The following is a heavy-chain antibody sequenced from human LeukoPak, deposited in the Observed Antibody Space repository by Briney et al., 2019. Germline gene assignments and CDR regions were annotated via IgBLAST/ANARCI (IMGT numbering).Heavy chain of an antibody. D-gene: IGHD6-13*01. Sequence: LAGGSLTLFCAPYGFTFSNNAMEWVRQAPGKGRGCVTTIVVSGDRTYYAVSVKGRFTISRDNSKNTLYLQMNSLRAEDTAIYYCAKDGTPSAYSRNDYWGQGTLVTASS. J-gene: IGHJ4*02. CDR3: AKDGTPSAYSRNDY. V-gene: IGHV3-23*01. CDR2: IVVSGDRT. CDR1: GFTFSNNA.